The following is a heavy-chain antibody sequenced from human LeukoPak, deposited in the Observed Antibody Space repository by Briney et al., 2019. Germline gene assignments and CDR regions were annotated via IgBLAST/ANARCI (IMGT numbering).Heavy chain of an antibody. J-gene: IGHJ4*02. Sequence: ASETLSLTCTVSGGSFSSGSYSWGWIRQPPGKGLEWIGTIYYSGSTYYNPSLKSRVTISVDASKNQFSLKVSSVTAADTAVYYCARHVNQWLRSAYDYWGQGTLVIVSS. CDR2: IYYSGST. V-gene: IGHV4-39*01. CDR3: ARHVNQWLRSAYDY. CDR1: GGSFSSGSYS. D-gene: IGHD5-12*01.